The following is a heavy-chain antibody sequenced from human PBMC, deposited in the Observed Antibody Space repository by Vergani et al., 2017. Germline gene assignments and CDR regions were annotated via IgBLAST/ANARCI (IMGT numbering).Heavy chain of an antibody. CDR1: GFTFSSYA. CDR3: AKDMLWFGESLYYFDY. CDR2: ISGSGGST. J-gene: IGHJ4*02. Sequence: EVQLLESGGGLVQPGGSLRLSCAASGFTFSSYAMSWVRQAPGKGREWVSAISGSGGSTYYADSVKGRFTISRDNSKNTLYLQMNSLRAEDTAVYYCAKDMLWFGESLYYFDYWGQGTLVTVSS. V-gene: IGHV3-23*01. D-gene: IGHD3-10*01.